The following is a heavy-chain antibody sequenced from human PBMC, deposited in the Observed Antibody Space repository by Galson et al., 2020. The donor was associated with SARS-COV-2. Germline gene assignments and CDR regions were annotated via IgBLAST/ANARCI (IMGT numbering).Heavy chain of an antibody. CDR2: ISAYNGNT. V-gene: IGHV1-18*01. CDR1: GYTFTSYG. D-gene: IGHD4-17*01. CDR3: ARGERYGDYVLEYCQH. J-gene: IGHJ1*01. Sequence: ASVKVSCKASGYTFTSYGISWVRQAPGQGLEWMGWISAYNGNTNYAQKLQGRVTMTTDTSTSTAYMELRSLRSDDKDVYYSARGERYGDYVLEYCQHWGQGTLVTVCS.